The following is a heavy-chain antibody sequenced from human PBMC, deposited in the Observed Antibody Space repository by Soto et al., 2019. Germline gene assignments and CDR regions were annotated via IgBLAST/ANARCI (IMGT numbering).Heavy chain of an antibody. CDR3: AHRRRFCSGNSCYSIWLDP. D-gene: IGHD2-15*01. V-gene: IGHV2-70*12. Sequence: SGPTLGNPTQTLTLAFTFSVFSLSTRGMCVSWIRQPPGKALEWLARIDWDDDKYYSTSLKTRLTISKDTSKNQVVLTMTNMDPVDTATYYCAHRRRFCSGNSCYSIWLDPWGQGTLVTVSS. J-gene: IGHJ5*02. CDR1: VFSLSTRGMC. CDR2: IDWDDDK.